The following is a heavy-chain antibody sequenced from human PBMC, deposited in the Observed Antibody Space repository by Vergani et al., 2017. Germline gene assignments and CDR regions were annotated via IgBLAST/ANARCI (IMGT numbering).Heavy chain of an antibody. J-gene: IGHJ4*02. Sequence: QVQLVQSGGGVVQPGGSLRLSCVASGFTLSNYDMQWIRQGPGKGLEFVAFIQFDGSNQYYADSVKGRFTLSRDFSKNTLYLQMNSLRTDDTATYYCAKHFRGWGIDYWGQGTQVIVSS. V-gene: IGHV3-30*02. D-gene: IGHD3-16*01. CDR2: IQFDGSNQ. CDR1: GFTLSNYD. CDR3: AKHFRGWGIDY.